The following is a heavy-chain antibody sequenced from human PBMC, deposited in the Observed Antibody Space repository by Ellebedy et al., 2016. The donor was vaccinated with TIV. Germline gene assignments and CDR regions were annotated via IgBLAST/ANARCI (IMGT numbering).Heavy chain of an antibody. D-gene: IGHD1-26*01. CDR3: ARGREWEVRSPPMDV. J-gene: IGHJ6*03. CDR2: IIPSIGVT. CDR1: RDTFSTYG. V-gene: IGHV1-69*10. Sequence: AASVKVSCKASRDTFSTYGFTWVRQAPGQGLEWMGGIIPSIGVTNYAPKFQDRLTISADMSTSTVYMELSSLRSEDTAVFYCARGREWEVRSPPMDVWGKGTTVTVSS.